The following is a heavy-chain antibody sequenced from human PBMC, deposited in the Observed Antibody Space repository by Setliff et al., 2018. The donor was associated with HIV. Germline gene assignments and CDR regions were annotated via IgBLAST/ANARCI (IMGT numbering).Heavy chain of an antibody. J-gene: IGHJ6*02. V-gene: IGHV1-18*01. CDR1: GYTFTTYG. Sequence: RASVKVSCKASGYTFTTYGISWVRQAPGHGLEWMGWISPNFGHTKYAQNFLDRITMTVDTSTTSAYMELRSLTSDDTAIYFCARLGSGWSDSYYYAMDIWGQGTTVTVSS. D-gene: IGHD6-19*01. CDR3: ARLGSGWSDSYYYAMDI. CDR2: ISPNFGHT.